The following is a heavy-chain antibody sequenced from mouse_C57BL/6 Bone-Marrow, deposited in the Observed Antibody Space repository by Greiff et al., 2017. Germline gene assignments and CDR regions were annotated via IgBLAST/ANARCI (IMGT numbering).Heavy chain of an antibody. J-gene: IGHJ4*01. CDR1: GYTFTSYW. Sequence: QVQLQQSGAELVKPGASVKLSCKASGYTFTSYWMHWVKQRPGQGLEWIGMIHPNSGSTNYNEKFKSKATLTVDKSSSTAYMQLSSLTYEDSAVYYCARSRYDGYYAMDYWGQGTSVTVSS. V-gene: IGHV1-64*01. CDR3: ARSRYDGYYAMDY. D-gene: IGHD2-14*01. CDR2: IHPNSGST.